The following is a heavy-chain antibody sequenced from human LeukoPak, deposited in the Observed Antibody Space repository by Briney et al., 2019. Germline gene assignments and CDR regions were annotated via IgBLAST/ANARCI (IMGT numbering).Heavy chain of an antibody. CDR2: IYYSGST. D-gene: IGHD5-24*01. CDR3: IRGGYKSDY. V-gene: IGHV4-39*07. J-gene: IGHJ4*02. Sequence: SETLSLTCTVSGGSISSSSYYWGWIRQPPGKGLEWIGSIYYSGSTYYNPSLKSRVTISVDTSKNQFSLKLSSVTAADTAVYYCIRGGYKSDYWGQGTLVAVSS. CDR1: GGSISSSSYY.